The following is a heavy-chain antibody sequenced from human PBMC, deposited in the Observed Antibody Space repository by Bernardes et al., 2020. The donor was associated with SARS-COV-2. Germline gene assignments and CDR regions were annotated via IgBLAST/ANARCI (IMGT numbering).Heavy chain of an antibody. V-gene: IGHV1-8*01. CDR2: MNPDSANT. D-gene: IGHD6-19*01. Sequence: AAEKVYCKASGYTFTTYDINWVRQAAGQGLEWMGWMNPDSANTGYAQKFQGRITMTRNTSISTAYMELSSLRSEDTAVYYCARGPIGVAGTRVFDWFDPWGQGTLVTVSS. CDR1: GYTFTTYD. J-gene: IGHJ5*02. CDR3: ARGPIGVAGTRVFDWFDP.